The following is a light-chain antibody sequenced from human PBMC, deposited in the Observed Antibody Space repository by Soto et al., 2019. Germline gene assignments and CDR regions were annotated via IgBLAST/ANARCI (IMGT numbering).Light chain of an antibody. Sequence: QSALTQPASVSGSPGQSITISCTGTTSDIGGYKYVSWYQHHPGKAPKLMIYDVSNRPSGVSTRFSGSKSGNTASLTNSGLQAEDEADYYCSSYTSSSTLVFGGGTKVTVL. CDR2: DVS. V-gene: IGLV2-14*03. J-gene: IGLJ2*01. CDR1: TSDIGGYKY. CDR3: SSYTSSSTLV.